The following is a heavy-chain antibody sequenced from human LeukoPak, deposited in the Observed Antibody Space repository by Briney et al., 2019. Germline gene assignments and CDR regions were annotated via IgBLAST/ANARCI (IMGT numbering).Heavy chain of an antibody. CDR1: GYTFTSYG. V-gene: IGHV1-18*01. D-gene: IGHD5-24*01. Sequence: ASVKVSCKPSGYTFTSYGIIWMRQAPGQGLECMGWISGFNGNTNSAQKFQGRVTLTTDTSTSTAYMELRSLRSDDTAVYYCARDRDGYYGGDYWGQGTLVTVSS. CDR3: ARDRDGYYGGDY. CDR2: ISGFNGNT. J-gene: IGHJ4*02.